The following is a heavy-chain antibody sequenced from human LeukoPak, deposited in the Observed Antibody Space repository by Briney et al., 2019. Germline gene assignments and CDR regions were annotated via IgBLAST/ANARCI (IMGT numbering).Heavy chain of an antibody. CDR2: ISWNSGNI. Sequence: GGSLRLSCAASGFTFDDYAMHWVRQPPGKGLEWGSGISWNSGNIGYADSVKGRFTISRDNAKRSLYLQMDSLRVEDTALYYCVKDISGFYFGADYWGQGTLVTVSS. CDR1: GFTFDDYA. CDR3: VKDISGFYFGADY. D-gene: IGHD3-22*01. J-gene: IGHJ4*02. V-gene: IGHV3-9*01.